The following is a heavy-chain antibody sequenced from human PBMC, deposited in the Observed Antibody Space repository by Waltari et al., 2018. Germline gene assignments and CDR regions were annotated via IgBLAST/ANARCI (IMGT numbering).Heavy chain of an antibody. CDR2: LDHEHGET. CDR3: TTDMTSYFFEY. V-gene: IGHV1-24*01. Sequence: QLQLVQSGAEAKTPWASVKVPCKVSGYTLSAVSMHWVRQAPGKGLEWMGGLDHEHGETIYAQKFQGRVTMTEDTATDTGYMEVTSLRSEDTAVYYCTTDMTSYFFEYWGQGTLVTVSS. D-gene: IGHD2-2*01. J-gene: IGHJ4*02. CDR1: GYTLSAVS.